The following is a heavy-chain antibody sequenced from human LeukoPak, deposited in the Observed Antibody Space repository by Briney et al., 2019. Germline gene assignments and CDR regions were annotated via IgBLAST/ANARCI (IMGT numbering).Heavy chain of an antibody. CDR1: GFAFSSYA. V-gene: IGHV3-23*01. Sequence: PGGSLRLSCAAAGFAFSSYAMSWVRQAPGRGLEWVSAISGSGGSTYYADSVKGRFTISRDNSKNTLYLQMNSLRAEDTAVYYCAKEAKNYDSSGFDPWGQGTLVTVSS. D-gene: IGHD3-22*01. CDR2: ISGSGGST. J-gene: IGHJ5*02. CDR3: AKEAKNYDSSGFDP.